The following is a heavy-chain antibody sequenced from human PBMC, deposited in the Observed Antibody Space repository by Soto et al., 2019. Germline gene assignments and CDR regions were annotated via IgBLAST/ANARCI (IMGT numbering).Heavy chain of an antibody. CDR1: GYTFTSYA. CDR3: ARDPGYSYGYN. J-gene: IGHJ4*02. Sequence: QVQLVQSGAEVKKPGASVKVSCKASGYTFTSYAMHWVRQAPGQRLEWMGWINAGNGNTKYSQKLQGRVTITRDTSASTAYMELSSLRSEDTAVYYCARDPGYSYGYNWGQGILGTVSS. V-gene: IGHV1-3*01. CDR2: INAGNGNT. D-gene: IGHD5-18*01.